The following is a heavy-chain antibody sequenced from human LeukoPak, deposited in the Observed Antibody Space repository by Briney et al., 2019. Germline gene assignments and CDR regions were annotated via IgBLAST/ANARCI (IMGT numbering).Heavy chain of an antibody. V-gene: IGHV1-18*01. D-gene: IGHD3-9*01. Sequence: ASVKVSCKASGYTFTSYGIGWVRQAPGQGLEWMGWISAYNGNTNYAQKLQGRVTMSTDTSTSTAYMELRSLRSDDTAVYYCARGYYDILTGYYYFDYWGQGTLVTVSS. J-gene: IGHJ4*02. CDR2: ISAYNGNT. CDR1: GYTFTSYG. CDR3: ARGYYDILTGYYYFDY.